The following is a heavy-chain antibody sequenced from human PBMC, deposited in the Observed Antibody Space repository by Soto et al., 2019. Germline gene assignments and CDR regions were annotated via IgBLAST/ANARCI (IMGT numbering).Heavy chain of an antibody. D-gene: IGHD3-22*01. V-gene: IGHV4-34*01. CDR1: GGSFSGYY. CDR3: ARAPYDSSGYYYVSYFDY. CDR2: INHSGST. J-gene: IGHJ4*02. Sequence: SEALSLTCAFYGGSFSGYYWSWIRQPPGKGLEWSGEINHSGSTNYNPSLKSRVTISVDTSKNQFSLDLSSVTAADTAVYYCARAPYDSSGYYYVSYFDYWGQGNMVT.